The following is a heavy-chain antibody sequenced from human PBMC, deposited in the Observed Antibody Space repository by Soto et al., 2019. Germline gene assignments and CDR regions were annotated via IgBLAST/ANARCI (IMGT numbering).Heavy chain of an antibody. CDR3: ARSRRGAIVRRPYFDY. Sequence: QVQLQESGPGLVKPSQTLSLTCTVSGGSISSGGYYWSWIRQHPGKCLEWIGYIYYRGSTYYNPSLQIRVTISVDTSKNQFSLKLSSVTAADTAVYYCARSRRGAIVRRPYFDYWGQGTLVTVSS. CDR1: GGSISSGGYY. J-gene: IGHJ4*02. D-gene: IGHD3-10*01. CDR2: IYYRGST. V-gene: IGHV4-31*03.